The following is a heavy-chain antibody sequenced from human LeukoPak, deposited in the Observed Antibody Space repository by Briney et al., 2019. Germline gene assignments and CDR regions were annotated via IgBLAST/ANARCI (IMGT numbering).Heavy chain of an antibody. D-gene: IGHD5-12*01. J-gene: IGHJ4*02. Sequence: QTGGSLRLSCAASGFTVSSNYMSWVRQAPGKGLEWVSVIYSGGSTYYADSVKGRFTISRDNSKNTLYLQMNSLRAEDTAVYYCARIRGYSGYDGRLLDYWGQGALVTVSS. CDR2: IYSGGST. V-gene: IGHV3-66*01. CDR1: GFTVSSNY. CDR3: ARIRGYSGYDGRLLDY.